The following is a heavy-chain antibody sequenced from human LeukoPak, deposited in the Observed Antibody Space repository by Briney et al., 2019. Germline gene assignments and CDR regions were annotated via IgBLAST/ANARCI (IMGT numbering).Heavy chain of an antibody. J-gene: IGHJ6*02. D-gene: IGHD3/OR15-3a*01. Sequence: GGSLRLSCAPSGFTFSSNAITWVGQAPGKGLGWVSGSSGRGGGTYYADSVKGRFTISRDNSKNTMYLQMNSLRAEDTAIYYCAKDGGWTGSHFNGMDVWGQGTTVTVSS. CDR2: SSGRGGGT. V-gene: IGHV3-23*01. CDR3: AKDGGWTGSHFNGMDV. CDR1: GFTFSSNA.